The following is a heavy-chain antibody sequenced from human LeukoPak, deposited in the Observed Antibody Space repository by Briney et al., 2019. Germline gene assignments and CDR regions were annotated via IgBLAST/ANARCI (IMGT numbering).Heavy chain of an antibody. CDR1: GFTFSSYG. D-gene: IGHD6-19*01. J-gene: IGHJ4*02. Sequence: GGSLRLSCGGSGFTFSSYGMTWVRQAPGKGLEWVSAISGSGGSTYYADSVKGRFTISRDNSKNTLYLQMNTLRAEDTAIYYCAKDRVGVAVAAYWGQGTLVTVSS. CDR3: AKDRVGVAVAAY. V-gene: IGHV3-23*01. CDR2: ISGSGGST.